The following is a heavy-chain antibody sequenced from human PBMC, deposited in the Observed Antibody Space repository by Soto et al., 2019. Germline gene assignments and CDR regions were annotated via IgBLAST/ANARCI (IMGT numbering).Heavy chain of an antibody. CDR2: ISAYNGNT. CDR3: ARGTYYDFWSGYPVDY. Sequence: QVQLVQSGAEVKKPGASVKVSCKASGYTFTSYGISWVRQAPGQGLEWMGWISAYNGNTNYAQQLQGRVTMTTDTSTSTAYMELRSLRSVDTAVYYCARGTYYDFWSGYPVDYWGQGTLVTFSS. CDR1: GYTFTSYG. D-gene: IGHD3-3*01. J-gene: IGHJ4*02. V-gene: IGHV1-18*01.